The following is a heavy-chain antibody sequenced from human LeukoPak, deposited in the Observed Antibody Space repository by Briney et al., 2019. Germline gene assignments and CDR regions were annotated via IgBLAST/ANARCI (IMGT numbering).Heavy chain of an antibody. Sequence: PGGSLRLSCAASGFTVSSNYMSWVRQAPGKGLEWVSVIYSGGSTYYADSVKGRFTISRDNSKNTLSLQMNSLRAEDTAVYYCAKRIAAAQHWYFDLWGRGTLVSVSS. V-gene: IGHV3-53*01. CDR3: AKRIAAAQHWYFDL. D-gene: IGHD6-13*01. J-gene: IGHJ2*01. CDR1: GFTVSSNY. CDR2: IYSGGST.